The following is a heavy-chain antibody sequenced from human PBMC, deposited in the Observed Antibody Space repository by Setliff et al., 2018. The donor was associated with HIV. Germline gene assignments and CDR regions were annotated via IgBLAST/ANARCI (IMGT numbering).Heavy chain of an antibody. D-gene: IGHD3-3*01. V-gene: IGHV4-61*02. Sequence: PSETLSLTCTVSGASISGDNYNWNWIRQTAGKGLEWVGRIFPSGNTNSNPSLKSRLNISVDSSKNQFSLNLTSLTAADTAVYYCARGGPNFWSGYLLYGMDVWAKGSRSPSP. J-gene: IGHJ6*02. CDR1: GASISGDNYN. CDR3: ARGGPNFWSGYLLYGMDV. CDR2: IFPSGNT.